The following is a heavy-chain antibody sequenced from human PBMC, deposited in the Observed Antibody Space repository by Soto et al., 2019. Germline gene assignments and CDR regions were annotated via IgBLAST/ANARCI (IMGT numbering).Heavy chain of an antibody. Sequence: QIQLQQSGPGLVKPSQTLSLTCVISGDSVSTNSATWNWIRQSTSRGLEWLGRTYLRSKWYNEYAVSVKSRIAIRPDTSKTLFSLQLRSVTLDDTAVYFCARAALAFDALDLWGQGTVVTVSS. V-gene: IGHV6-1*01. CDR2: TYLRSKWYN. D-gene: IGHD5-12*01. J-gene: IGHJ3*01. CDR1: GDSVSTNSAT. CDR3: ARAALAFDALDL.